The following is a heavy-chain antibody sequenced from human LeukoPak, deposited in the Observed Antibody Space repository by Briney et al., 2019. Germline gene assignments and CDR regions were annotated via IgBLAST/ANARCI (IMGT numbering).Heavy chain of an antibody. CDR3: ARDRKGYCSGGSCYIDAFDI. CDR1: GYTFTSYY. J-gene: IGHJ3*02. Sequence: ASVKVSCKASGYTFTSYYMHWVRQAPGQGLEWMGIINPSGGSTSYAQKFQGRVTMTRDTSTSTAYMELSSLRSEDTAVYYCARDRKGYCSGGSCYIDAFDIWGQGTMVTVSS. D-gene: IGHD2-15*01. V-gene: IGHV1-46*01. CDR2: INPSGGST.